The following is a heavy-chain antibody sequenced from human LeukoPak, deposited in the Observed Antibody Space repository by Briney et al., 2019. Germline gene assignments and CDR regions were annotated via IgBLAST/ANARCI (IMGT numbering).Heavy chain of an antibody. J-gene: IGHJ4*02. CDR3: ARVSGWSFDY. CDR2: IRYDETDK. V-gene: IGHV3-30*02. D-gene: IGHD6-19*01. Sequence: GGSLRLSCAASGFTFRSYGMHWVRQATGKGLEWVAFIRYDETDKYYADSVKGRFTISRDNSKNTLYLQMSSLRAEDTAVYYCARVSGWSFDYWGQGTLVTVSS. CDR1: GFTFRSYG.